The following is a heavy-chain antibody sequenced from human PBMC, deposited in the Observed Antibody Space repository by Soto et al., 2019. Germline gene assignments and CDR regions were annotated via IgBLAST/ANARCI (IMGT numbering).Heavy chain of an antibody. CDR1: GFTFSSYA. CDR3: AKAPPLYGDYVYYYYGMDV. Sequence: LRLSCAASGFTFSSYAMSWVRQAPGKGLEWVSAISGSGGSTYYADSVKGRFTISRDNSKNTLYLQMNSLRAEDTAVYYCAKAPPLYGDYVYYYYGMDVWGQGTTVTVSS. D-gene: IGHD4-17*01. V-gene: IGHV3-23*01. CDR2: ISGSGGST. J-gene: IGHJ6*02.